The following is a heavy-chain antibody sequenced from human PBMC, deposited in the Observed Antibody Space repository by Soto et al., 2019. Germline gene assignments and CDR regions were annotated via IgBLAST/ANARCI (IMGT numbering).Heavy chain of an antibody. D-gene: IGHD3-10*01. V-gene: IGHV3-23*01. CDR3: AKDPNLLWIGDGVDY. J-gene: IGHJ4*02. CDR1: GFTFSSYA. Sequence: VQLLESGGGLVQPGGSLRLSCAASGFTFSSYAMSWVRQAPGKGLEWVSAISGSGGTTYYADSVKGRFTISRDNSKNTLYLQMNSLRVEDTAIYYCAKDPNLLWIGDGVDYWGQGTLVTVSS. CDR2: ISGSGGTT.